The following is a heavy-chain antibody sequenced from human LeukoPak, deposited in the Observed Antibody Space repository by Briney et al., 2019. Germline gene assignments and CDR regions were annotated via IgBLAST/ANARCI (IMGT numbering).Heavy chain of an antibody. J-gene: IGHJ4*02. CDR3: AKRPSDYGDYATYFDY. CDR2: ISDDGRNK. CDR1: GFSFISYG. D-gene: IGHD4-17*01. Sequence: AGGSLRLSCAASGFSFISYGMHWVRQAPGKGLEWVGVISDDGRNKKYADSVKGRFTISRDNSKDTLYLQMNSLRDEDTAVYYCAKRPSDYGDYATYFDYWGQGTLVTVSS. V-gene: IGHV3-30*18.